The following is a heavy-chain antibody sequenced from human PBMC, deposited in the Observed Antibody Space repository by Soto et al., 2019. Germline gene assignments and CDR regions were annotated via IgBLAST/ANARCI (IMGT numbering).Heavy chain of an antibody. Sequence: PGGSLRLSCAASGFNFNTYWMHWVRQAPGKGLVWVSRINTVGSSIIYVDSVKGRFTNSRYNAKNKQYLQVINLRAEDTAAYYCVLDPPEMGEASTNRYHFALWGQGALVTVSS. V-gene: IGHV3-74*01. D-gene: IGHD1-26*01. CDR3: VLDPPEMGEASTNRYHFAL. CDR1: GFNFNTYW. CDR2: INTVGSSI. J-gene: IGHJ4*02.